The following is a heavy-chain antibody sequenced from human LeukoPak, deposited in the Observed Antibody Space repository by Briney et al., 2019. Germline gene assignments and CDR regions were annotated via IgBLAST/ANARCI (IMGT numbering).Heavy chain of an antibody. D-gene: IGHD6-19*01. J-gene: IGHJ4*02. CDR2: INWSGGNT. Sequence: PGGSLRLSCAASGFTFDDYGMSWVRQAPGRGLEWVSGINWSGGNTGYADSVKGQFTISRDNAKNSLYLQMNSLRAEDMALYYCARDLGGWPPSYYFDYWGQGTLVTVSS. V-gene: IGHV3-20*04. CDR1: GFTFDDYG. CDR3: ARDLGGWPPSYYFDY.